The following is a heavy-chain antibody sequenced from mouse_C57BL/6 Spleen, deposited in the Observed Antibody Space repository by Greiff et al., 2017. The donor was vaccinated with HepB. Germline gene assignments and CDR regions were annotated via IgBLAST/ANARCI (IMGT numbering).Heavy chain of an antibody. CDR3: ARSEGPGDAMDY. D-gene: IGHD3-3*01. J-gene: IGHJ4*01. V-gene: IGHV1-18*01. CDR2: INPNNGGT. Sequence: VQLQQSGPELVKPGASVKIPCKASGYTFTDYNMDWVKQSHGKSLEWIGDINPNNGGTIYNQKFKGKATLTVDKSSSTAYMELRSLTSVDTAVYYCARSEGPGDAMDYWGQGTSVTVSS. CDR1: GYTFTDYN.